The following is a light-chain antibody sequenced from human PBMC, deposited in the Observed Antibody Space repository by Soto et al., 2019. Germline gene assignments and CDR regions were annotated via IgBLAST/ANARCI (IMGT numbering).Light chain of an antibody. J-gene: IGLJ3*02. CDR3: QSYDTSMSSWV. CDR1: SSKIGAVYD. V-gene: IGLV1-40*01. CDR2: GNS. Sequence: QSVLTQPPSVSGAPGQRVTVSCIGNSSKIGAVYDVHWYQLLPGTAPQVLIYGNSIRPSGVSDRFSGSKSATSASLAITGLQAEDEAAYYCQSYDTSMSSWVVGGGTKLNVL.